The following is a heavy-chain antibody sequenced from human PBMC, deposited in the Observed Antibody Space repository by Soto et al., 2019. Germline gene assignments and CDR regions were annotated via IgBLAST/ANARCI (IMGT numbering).Heavy chain of an antibody. CDR3: ARDGGTVADYYYYYGMDV. CDR2: MNPNSGNT. V-gene: IGHV1-8*01. J-gene: IGHJ6*02. CDR1: GYTFTSYD. D-gene: IGHD1-1*01. Sequence: ASVKVSCKASGYTFTSYDINWVRQATGQGLEWMGWMNPNSGNTGYAQKFQGRVTMTRNTSTSTAYMELSSLRSEDTAVYYCARDGGTVADYYYYYGMDVWGQGTTVTVSS.